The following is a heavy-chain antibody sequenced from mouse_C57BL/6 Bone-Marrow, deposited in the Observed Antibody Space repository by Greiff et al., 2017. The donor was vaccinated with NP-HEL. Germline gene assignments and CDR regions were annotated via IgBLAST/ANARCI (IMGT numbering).Heavy chain of an antibody. CDR1: GFTFSSYA. J-gene: IGHJ2*01. D-gene: IGHD3-2*02. V-gene: IGHV5-9-1*02. CDR3: TRHIDSSGPYYFDY. CDR2: ISSGGDYI. Sequence: EVHLVESGEGLVKPGGSLKLSCAASGFTFSSYAMSWVRQTPEKRLEWVAYISSGGDYIYYADTVKGRFTISRDNARNTLYLQMSSLKSEDTAMYYCTRHIDSSGPYYFDYWGQGTTLTVSS.